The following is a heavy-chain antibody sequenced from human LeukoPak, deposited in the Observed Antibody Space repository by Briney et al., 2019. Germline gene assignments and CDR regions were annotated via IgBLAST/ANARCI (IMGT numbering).Heavy chain of an antibody. V-gene: IGHV4-61*02. Sequence: SQTLSLTCTVSGVSIANTFYYWNWLRPPAGKGLGWIVRIYTTGSTDYNPSLKSRVPISLDTARNQFSLKLSSVTAADTAVYYCARRQDGHDYWGQGTLVTVSS. CDR3: ARRQDGHDY. J-gene: IGHJ4*02. CDR2: IYTTGST. CDR1: GVSIANTFYY.